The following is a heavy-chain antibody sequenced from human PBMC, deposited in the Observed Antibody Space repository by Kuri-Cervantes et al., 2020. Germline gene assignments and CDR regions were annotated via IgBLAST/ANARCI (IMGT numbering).Heavy chain of an antibody. J-gene: IGHJ4*02. Sequence: GESLKISCKGSGYSFTVYWIGWVRQMPGKGLEWMGIIYPGDSETRYSPSFQGQVTISADKSISTAYLQWSSIKASDTAMYYCARRSIASTGTAFDYWGQGTLVTVSS. D-gene: IGHD1-1*01. CDR1: GYSFTVYW. V-gene: IGHV5-51*01. CDR3: ARRSIASTGTAFDY. CDR2: IYPGDSET.